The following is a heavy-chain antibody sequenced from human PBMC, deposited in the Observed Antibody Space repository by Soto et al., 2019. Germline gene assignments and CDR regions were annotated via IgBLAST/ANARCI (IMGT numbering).Heavy chain of an antibody. CDR2: ISSRSDI. J-gene: IGHJ6*02. V-gene: IGHV3-21*01. Sequence: GGSLRLSCVGSGFTFSTYSINWVRQAPGKGLEWVSSISSRSDIYYADSVKGRFTISRDNAKNSVSLQMNSLRAEDTAVYYCAREYTACPLAYGLDVWGQGTTVTVSS. CDR1: GFTFSTYS. CDR3: AREYTACPLAYGLDV. D-gene: IGHD2-2*02.